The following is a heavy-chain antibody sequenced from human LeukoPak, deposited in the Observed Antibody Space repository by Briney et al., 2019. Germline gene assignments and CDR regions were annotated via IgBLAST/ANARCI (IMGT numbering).Heavy chain of an antibody. J-gene: IGHJ3*02. CDR1: GGTSSTYA. Sequence: SVKVSCKASGGTSSTYAITWVRQAPGQGLEWMTRIIPILGLANYAQKFQGRVTVIADKSTSTAYMELSSLRAEDTAVYYCARVQGGGAFDIWGQGTMVTVSS. CDR2: IIPILGLA. D-gene: IGHD2-15*01. CDR3: ARVQGGGAFDI. V-gene: IGHV1-69*04.